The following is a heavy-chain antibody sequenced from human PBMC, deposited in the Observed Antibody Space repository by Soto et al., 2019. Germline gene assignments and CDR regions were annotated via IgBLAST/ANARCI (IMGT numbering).Heavy chain of an antibody. J-gene: IGHJ3*02. CDR2: ISRCSPYT. D-gene: IGHD2-15*01. V-gene: IGHV3-21*01. CDR3: ASTYCSDVDCYYAVDM. CDR1: GFTLNNYA. Sequence: EVQLVESGGGLVKPGGSLRLSCAASGFTLNNYALNCVRQAPGKGREWVSSISRCSPYTSYADSLRGRFTIYRDNSNNSVFLQMDLLGPEDTAVYFCASTYCSDVDCYYAVDMWGQGTMVTVSS.